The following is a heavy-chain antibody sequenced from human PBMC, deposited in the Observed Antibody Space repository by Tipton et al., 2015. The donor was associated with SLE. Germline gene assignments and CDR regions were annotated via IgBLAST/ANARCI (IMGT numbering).Heavy chain of an antibody. D-gene: IGHD6-19*01. CDR3: AGVWYSSGWNYYYMDV. Sequence: TLSLTCTVSDGSISDYYWTWIRQPAGEGLEWIGRIYASGSTNYNPSLRSRAAMSVDTSKSHFSLKLTSVTAADTAVYYCAGVWYSSGWNYYYMDVWGKGTTVTVSS. V-gene: IGHV4-4*07. CDR2: IYASGST. CDR1: DGSISDYY. J-gene: IGHJ6*03.